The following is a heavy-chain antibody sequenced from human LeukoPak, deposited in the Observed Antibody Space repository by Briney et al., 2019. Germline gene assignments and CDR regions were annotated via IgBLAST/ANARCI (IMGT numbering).Heavy chain of an antibody. J-gene: IGHJ4*02. Sequence: SETLSLTCTVSGGSISSSSYYWGWIRQPPGKGLEWIGSIYYSGSTYYNPSLKSRVTISVDTSKNQLSLKLSSVTAADTAVYYCARHPWGSGVYWGQGTLVTVSS. CDR1: GGSISSSSYY. V-gene: IGHV4-39*01. D-gene: IGHD3-16*01. CDR3: ARHPWGSGVY. CDR2: IYYSGST.